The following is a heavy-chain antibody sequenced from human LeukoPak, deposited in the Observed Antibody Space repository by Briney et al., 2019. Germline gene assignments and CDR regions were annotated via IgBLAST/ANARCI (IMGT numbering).Heavy chain of an antibody. D-gene: IGHD2-15*01. CDR3: ARAVVVAAVNWFDP. CDR2: IYTSGST. V-gene: IGHV4-4*07. J-gene: IGHJ5*02. Sequence: SETLSLTRTVSGGSISSYYWSWIRQPAGKGLEWIGRIYTSGSTNYNPSLKSRVTMSVDTSKNQFSLKLSSVTAADTAVYYCARAVVVAAVNWFDPWGQGTLVTVSS. CDR1: GGSISSYY.